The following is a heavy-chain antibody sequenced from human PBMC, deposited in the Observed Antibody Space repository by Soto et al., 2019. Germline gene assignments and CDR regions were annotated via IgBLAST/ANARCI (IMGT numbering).Heavy chain of an antibody. CDR1: GYPFTHYG. Sequence: ASVKVSCKSSGYPFTHYGITWVRQAPGQGLEWMGWISPFNGNTNYGQTLQGRVTLTTDTSTSTVYMELSSLRSEDTAVYYCARCSSIAARLNDYYYYGMDVWGQGTTVTVSS. CDR3: ARCSSIAARLNDYYYYGMDV. CDR2: ISPFNGNT. D-gene: IGHD6-6*01. V-gene: IGHV1-18*01. J-gene: IGHJ6*02.